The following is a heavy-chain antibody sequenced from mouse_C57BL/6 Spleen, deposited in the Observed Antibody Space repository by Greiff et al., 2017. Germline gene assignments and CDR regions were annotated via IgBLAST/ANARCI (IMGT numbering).Heavy chain of an antibody. CDR1: GYTFTDYY. CDR3: ARGDEAMDY. V-gene: IGHV1-26*01. J-gene: IGHJ4*01. Sequence: VQLQQSGPELVKPGASVKISCKASGYTFTDYYMNWVKQSPGKSLEWIGDINPNNGGTSYNQKFKGKATLTVDKSSSTAYMELRSLTSEDSAVYYCARGDEAMDYWGQGTSVTVSS. CDR2: INPNNGGT. D-gene: IGHD3-3*01.